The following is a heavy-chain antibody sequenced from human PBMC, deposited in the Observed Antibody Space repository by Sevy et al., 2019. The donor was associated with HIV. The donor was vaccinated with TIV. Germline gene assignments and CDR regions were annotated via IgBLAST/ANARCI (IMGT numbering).Heavy chain of an antibody. V-gene: IGHV4-4*02. CDR3: ARYRPALIRGVIITRWFDP. J-gene: IGHJ5*02. CDR1: GGSFSSYHW. D-gene: IGHD3-10*01. CDR2: ISHNGST. Sequence: SETLSLTCTVSGGSFSSYHWWSWVRQPPGKGLEWIWEISHNGSTNYNPSLKSRVTISLDKSKNQFSLRLTSVTAADTAVYYCARYRPALIRGVIITRWFDPWGQGTLVTVSS.